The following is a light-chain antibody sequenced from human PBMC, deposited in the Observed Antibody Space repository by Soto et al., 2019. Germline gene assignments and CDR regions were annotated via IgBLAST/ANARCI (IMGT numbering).Light chain of an antibody. J-gene: IGKJ1*01. V-gene: IGKV1-27*01. Sequence: DIQMTQSPSSLSASVGDRVTITCRASQGISNYLAWYQQKPGKVPKLLIYAASTLQSGVPSRFSGSGSGTDFILTISSLQPEDVASYYCQKYNSAPQTFGKGLKVEIK. CDR3: QKYNSAPQT. CDR1: QGISNY. CDR2: AAS.